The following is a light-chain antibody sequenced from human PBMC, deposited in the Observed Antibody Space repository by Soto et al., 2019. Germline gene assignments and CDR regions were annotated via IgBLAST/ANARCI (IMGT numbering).Light chain of an antibody. CDR3: QQYGSSPPYT. Sequence: EIVLTQSPGTLSLSPGERATLSCRASQSVSSTYLAWYQQKPGQAPRLLLYGASSRATGIPDRFSGSGSGTDFTLTISRLEPEDFAVYYRQQYGSSPPYTFGQGTKLEIK. V-gene: IGKV3-20*01. CDR2: GAS. CDR1: QSVSSTY. J-gene: IGKJ2*01.